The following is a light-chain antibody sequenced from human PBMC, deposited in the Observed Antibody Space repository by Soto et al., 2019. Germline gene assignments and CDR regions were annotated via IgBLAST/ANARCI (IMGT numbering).Light chain of an antibody. V-gene: IGLV2-14*01. CDR3: SSYISRTFVV. Sequence: QSVLTQPASVSGSPGQSITIFCTGTSGDVGGYNYVSWYQRHPGKAPKLIIYDVTNRPSGVSDRFSGFKSGNTASLTISGLRAEDEGDYYCSSYISRTFVVFGGGTKVTVL. CDR1: SGDVGGYNY. J-gene: IGLJ2*01. CDR2: DVT.